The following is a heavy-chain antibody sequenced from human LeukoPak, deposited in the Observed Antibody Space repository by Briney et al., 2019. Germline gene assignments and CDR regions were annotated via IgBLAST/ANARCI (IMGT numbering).Heavy chain of an antibody. CDR1: GFTVSSNC. D-gene: IGHD3-10*01. V-gene: IGHV3-53*01. J-gene: IGHJ6*04. CDR3: ATPYGSGSYHDYGMDV. CDR2: IYSGGST. Sequence: GGSLRLSCAASGFTVSSNCMSWVRQAPGKGLEWVSVIYSGGSTYYADSVKGRFTISRDNSKNTLYLQMNSLRAEDTAVYYCATPYGSGSYHDYGMDVWGKGTTVTVSS.